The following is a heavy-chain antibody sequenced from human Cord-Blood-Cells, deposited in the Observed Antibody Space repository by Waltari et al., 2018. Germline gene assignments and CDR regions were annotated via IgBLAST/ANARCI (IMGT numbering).Heavy chain of an antibody. CDR3: ARDMNYDILTGYYKGGFDY. D-gene: IGHD3-9*01. Sequence: QVQLVESGGGVVQPGRSLRLSCAASGFTFSSYGMHWVRQAPGKGLEWVAVIWYDGSKKYYADSVKGRFTISRDNSKNTLYLQMNSLRAEDTAVYYCARDMNYDILTGYYKGGFDYWGQGTLVTVSS. CDR1: GFTFSSYG. J-gene: IGHJ4*02. CDR2: IWYDGSKK. V-gene: IGHV3-33*01.